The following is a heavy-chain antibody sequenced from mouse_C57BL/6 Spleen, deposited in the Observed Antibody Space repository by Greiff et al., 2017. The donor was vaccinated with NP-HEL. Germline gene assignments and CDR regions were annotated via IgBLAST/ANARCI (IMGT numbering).Heavy chain of an antibody. Sequence: QVQLQQSGPELVKPGASVKISCKASGYAFCSSWMNWVKQRPGKGLEWIGRIYPGDGDTNYNGKFKGKATLTADKSSSTAYMQLSSLTSEDSAVYFCARGSGDYAMDYWGQGTSVTVSS. V-gene: IGHV1-82*01. CDR3: ARGSGDYAMDY. CDR2: IYPGDGDT. D-gene: IGHD4-1*01. CDR1: GYAFCSSW. J-gene: IGHJ4*01.